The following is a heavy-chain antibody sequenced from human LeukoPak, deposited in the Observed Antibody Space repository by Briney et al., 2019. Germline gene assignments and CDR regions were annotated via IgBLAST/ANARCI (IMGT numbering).Heavy chain of an antibody. CDR3: VKEPHYYDRSGYF. Sequence: GGSLRLSCAASGFTFSSYAMSWVRQAPGKGLEWVSLIGGDGGSTYYADSVKGRFTISRDNSKNSLFLQMKSLRTDDTALYYCVKEPHYYDRSGYFWGQGTLVTVSS. D-gene: IGHD3-22*01. J-gene: IGHJ4*02. CDR2: IGGDGGST. CDR1: GFTFSSYA. V-gene: IGHV3-43*02.